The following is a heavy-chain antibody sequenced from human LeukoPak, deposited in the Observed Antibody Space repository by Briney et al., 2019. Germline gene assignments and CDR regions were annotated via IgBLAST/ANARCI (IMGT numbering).Heavy chain of an antibody. D-gene: IGHD2-2*01. J-gene: IGHJ3*02. CDR1: GFTFTSSA. CDR2: IVVGSGNT. CDR3: AAALSTSCYDVCRPDAFDI. V-gene: IGHV1-58*01. Sequence: SVKVSCKASGFTFTSSAVQWVRQARGQRLEWIGWIVVGSGNTNYAQKFQARVTITRDMSTSTAYMELSSLRSEDTAVSYCAAALSTSCYDVCRPDAFDIWGQGTMVTVSS.